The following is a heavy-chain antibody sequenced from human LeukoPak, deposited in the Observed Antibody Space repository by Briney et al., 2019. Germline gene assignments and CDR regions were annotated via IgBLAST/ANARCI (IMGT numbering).Heavy chain of an antibody. J-gene: IGHJ4*02. D-gene: IGHD3-3*01. CDR3: ARDASALH. Sequence: GWSLRLSCAASGIIMTKYWMTWVRQVPAKGREWVATIKQDGSEKYYVDSVKGRFTISRDNAKSSLSLQMNSLRVDDTAVYYCARDASALHWGQGTRVTVSS. V-gene: IGHV3-7*01. CDR2: IKQDGSEK. CDR1: GIIMTKYW.